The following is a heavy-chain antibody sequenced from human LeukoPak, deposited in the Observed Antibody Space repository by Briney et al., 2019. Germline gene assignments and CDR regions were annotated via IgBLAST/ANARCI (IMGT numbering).Heavy chain of an antibody. CDR3: ARCYYYDSSGYYVSAFAI. Sequence: SETLSPACTVSGGSISSSSYYWGWIRQPPGKGLEWIGSIYDSGSTYYNPSLKSRVTISVDTSKNQFSLKLSSVTAADTAVYYCARCYYYDSSGYYVSAFAIWSQPSIATVSS. J-gene: IGHJ3*02. CDR1: GGSISSSSYY. V-gene: IGHV4-39*01. CDR2: IYDSGST. D-gene: IGHD3-22*01.